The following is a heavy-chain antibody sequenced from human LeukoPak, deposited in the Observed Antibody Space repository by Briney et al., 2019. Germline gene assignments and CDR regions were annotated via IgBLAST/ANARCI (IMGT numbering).Heavy chain of an antibody. CDR2: ADDSGGSGGAT. CDR1: GFTFRRHA. D-gene: IGHD3-22*01. J-gene: IGHJ4*02. CDR3: AKGLLRTYFPDTRGHTRETPNYFDF. Sequence: PGGPLRLSCAAFGFTFRRHAMSWVRQTPGKGLEWVAEADDSGGSGGATNYADSVRGRFTISRDNSRNTLYLQMNSLRAEDTAVYYCAKGLLRTYFPDTRGHTRETPNYFDFWGRGTLVSVSS. V-gene: IGHV3-23*01.